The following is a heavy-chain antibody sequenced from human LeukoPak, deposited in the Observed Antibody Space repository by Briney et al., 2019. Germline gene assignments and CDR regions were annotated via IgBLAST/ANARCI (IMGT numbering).Heavy chain of an antibody. CDR3: ARGYSYGTSRYYYGMDV. J-gene: IGHJ6*02. CDR1: GFTFSSYA. Sequence: PGRSLRLSCAASGFTFSSYAMHWVRQAPGKGLEWVAVISYDGSNKYYADSVKGRFTISRDNSKNTLYLQMISLRAEDTAVYYCARGYSYGTSRYYYGMDVWGQGPTVTVSS. D-gene: IGHD5-18*01. V-gene: IGHV3-30-3*01. CDR2: ISYDGSNK.